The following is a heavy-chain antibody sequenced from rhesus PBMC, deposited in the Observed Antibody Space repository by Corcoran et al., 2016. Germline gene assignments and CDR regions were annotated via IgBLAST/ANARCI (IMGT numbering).Heavy chain of an antibody. D-gene: IGHD4-23*01. CDR3: ARVLYSNYLY. J-gene: IGHJ4*01. CDR2: SRSKYNNNET. Sequence: EVQLVESGGGLVQPGGSLRLSCAASGFTFSSSAMHWVRQASWKGLEWVGRSRSKYNNNETGYAASVRGRFNISRDDSKNTAYLKMNSLKTEDTAVYYCARVLYSNYLYWGQGVRVTVSS. CDR1: GFTFSSSA. V-gene: IGHV3-118*01.